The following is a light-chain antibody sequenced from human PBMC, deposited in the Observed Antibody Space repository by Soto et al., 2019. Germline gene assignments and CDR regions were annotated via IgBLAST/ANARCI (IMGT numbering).Light chain of an antibody. CDR3: AVWDDTLKAVV. Sequence: QSVVTQPPSASGTPGQRVTISCSGSSSNVGSNTVDWYQLLPGTAPKLLIYHNNQRPSGVPDRLSGSKSGTSASLAISGLQSEDEADYYCAVWDDTLKAVVFVGGTQLTVL. CDR1: SSNVGSNT. V-gene: IGLV1-44*01. CDR2: HNN. J-gene: IGLJ2*01.